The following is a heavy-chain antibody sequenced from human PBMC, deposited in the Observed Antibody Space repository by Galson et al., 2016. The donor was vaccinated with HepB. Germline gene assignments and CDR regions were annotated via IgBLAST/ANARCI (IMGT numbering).Heavy chain of an antibody. Sequence: SLRLSCAASGFTFLNHGFNRVRQAPGKGLEWVSSINWNGGSTAYADSVKGRFTISRDNAKNSLYLQMNRLRADDTALYFCARESGDFDGGYIYLDYWGQGTLVTASS. D-gene: IGHD2-21*02. V-gene: IGHV3-20*04. CDR3: ARESGDFDGGYIYLDY. CDR2: INWNGGST. J-gene: IGHJ4*02. CDR1: GFTFLNHG.